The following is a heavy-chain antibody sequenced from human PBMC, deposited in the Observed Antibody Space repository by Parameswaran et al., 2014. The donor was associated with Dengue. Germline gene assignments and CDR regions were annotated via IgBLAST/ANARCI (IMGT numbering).Heavy chain of an antibody. Sequence: WVRQAPGQGLEWMGWINGGNGHTQYSQKFQDRVTITRDTSASTAYMELTSLRSEDTAVYYCAKLYGFGHLGDEDYWGQGTLVTVSS. CDR2: INGGNGHT. CDR3: AKLYGFGHLGDEDY. V-gene: IGHV1-3*01. D-gene: IGHD2-8*02. J-gene: IGHJ4*02.